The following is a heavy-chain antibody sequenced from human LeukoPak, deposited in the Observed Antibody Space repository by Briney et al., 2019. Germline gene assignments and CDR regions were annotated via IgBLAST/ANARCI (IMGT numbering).Heavy chain of an antibody. CDR2: IYHGGST. Sequence: SETLSLTCTVSGDSISSGGYFWSWIRQPPGKGLEWIGEIYHGGSTNYNPSLKSRLTISVDKSKNQFSLNLSSVTAADTAIYYCARKRSVAGTGPFDYWGQGTLVTVSS. J-gene: IGHJ4*02. V-gene: IGHV4-39*07. CDR1: GDSISSGGYF. CDR3: ARKRSVAGTGPFDY. D-gene: IGHD6-19*01.